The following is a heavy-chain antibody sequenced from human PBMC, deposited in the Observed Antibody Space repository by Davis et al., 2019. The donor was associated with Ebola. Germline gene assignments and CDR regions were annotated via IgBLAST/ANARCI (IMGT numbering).Heavy chain of an antibody. D-gene: IGHD2-8*01. V-gene: IGHV3-7*01. CDR3: AKDFVVLMVYDYYGMDV. CDR1: GFTFSSYW. CDR2: IKQDGSEK. J-gene: IGHJ6*02. Sequence: GGSLRLSCAASGFTFSSYWMSWVRQAPGKGLEWVANIKQDGSEKYYVDSVKGRFTISRDNSKNTLYLQMNSLRAEDTAVYYCAKDFVVLMVYDYYGMDVWGQGTTVTVSS.